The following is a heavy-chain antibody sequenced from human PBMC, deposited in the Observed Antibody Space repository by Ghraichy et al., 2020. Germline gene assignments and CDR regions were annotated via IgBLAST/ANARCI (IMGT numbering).Heavy chain of an antibody. CDR2: IIPIFGTA. D-gene: IGHD3-10*01. Sequence: SVKVSCKASGGTFSSYAISWVRQAPGQGLEWMGGIIPIFGTANYAQKFQGRVTITTDESTSTAYMELSSLRSEDTAVYYCAREGSGSYSDLYGMDVWGQGTTVTVSS. J-gene: IGHJ6*02. V-gene: IGHV1-69*05. CDR1: GGTFSSYA. CDR3: AREGSGSYSDLYGMDV.